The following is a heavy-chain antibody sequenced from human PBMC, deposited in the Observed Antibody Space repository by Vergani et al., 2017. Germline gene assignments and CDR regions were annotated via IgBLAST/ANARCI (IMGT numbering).Heavy chain of an antibody. CDR2: IIPILGIA. CDR3: AGAEGPLFQCSGGICPYWYFDL. D-gene: IGHD2-15*01. Sequence: QVQLVQSGAEVKKPGSSVKVSCKASGGTFSSYTISWVRQAPGQGLEWMGRIIPILGIANYAQKFQGRVTITADTSTSTAYMELRSLRSEYTAVYYCAGAEGPLFQCSGGICPYWYFDLWGRGTLVTVSS. J-gene: IGHJ2*01. CDR1: GGTFSSYT. V-gene: IGHV1-69*02.